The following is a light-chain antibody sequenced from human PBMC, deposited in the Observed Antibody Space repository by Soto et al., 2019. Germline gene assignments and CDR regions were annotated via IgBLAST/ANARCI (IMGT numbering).Light chain of an antibody. Sequence: QSVLTQPASVSGSPGQSITISCTGSSSDVGGYNYVSWYQHLPGKAPELMIYDVSNRPSGVSNRFSGSKSGNTASLTISGLHAVDEAAYSCNSWTSSRTYVFGTST. J-gene: IGLJ1*01. CDR2: DVS. CDR3: NSWTSSRTYV. V-gene: IGLV2-14*03. CDR1: SSDVGGYNY.